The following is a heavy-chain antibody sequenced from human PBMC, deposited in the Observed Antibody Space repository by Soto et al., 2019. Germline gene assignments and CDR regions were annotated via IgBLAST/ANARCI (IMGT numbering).Heavy chain of an antibody. J-gene: IGHJ4*02. CDR3: AKESYSSGWSSSFDY. Sequence: GGSLRLSCAAAGFTFSSYAMSWVRQAPGKGLEWVSAISGSGGSTYYADSVKGRFTISRDNSKNTLYLQMNSLRAEDTAVYYCAKESYSSGWSSSFDYWGQGTLVTVSS. CDR2: ISGSGGST. CDR1: GFTFSSYA. D-gene: IGHD6-19*01. V-gene: IGHV3-23*01.